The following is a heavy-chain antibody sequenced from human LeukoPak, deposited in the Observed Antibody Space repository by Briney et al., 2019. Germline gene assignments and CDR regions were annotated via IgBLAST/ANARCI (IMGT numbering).Heavy chain of an antibody. Sequence: GRSLRLSCAASGFTFSSYAMHWVRQAPGKGLEWVAVISYDGSNEYYADSVKGRFTISRDNSKNTLYLQMNSLRAEDTAVYYCARLNHWGQGTLVTVSS. J-gene: IGHJ5*02. CDR3: ARLNH. V-gene: IGHV3-30-3*01. CDR1: GFTFSSYA. CDR2: ISYDGSNE.